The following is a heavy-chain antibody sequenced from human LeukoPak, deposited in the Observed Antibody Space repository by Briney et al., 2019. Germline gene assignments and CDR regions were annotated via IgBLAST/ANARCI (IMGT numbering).Heavy chain of an antibody. CDR2: INPSGGST. J-gene: IGHJ6*03. Sequence: ASVKVSCKASGYTFTSYYMHWVRQAPGQGLEWMGIINPSGGSTSYAQKFQGRVTITADESTSTAYMELSSLRSDDTAVYFCASFYCRNSDCYGGYYYMDVWGKGTTVTVSS. V-gene: IGHV1-46*01. CDR3: ASFYCRNSDCYGGYYYMDV. CDR1: GYTFTSYY. D-gene: IGHD2-21*02.